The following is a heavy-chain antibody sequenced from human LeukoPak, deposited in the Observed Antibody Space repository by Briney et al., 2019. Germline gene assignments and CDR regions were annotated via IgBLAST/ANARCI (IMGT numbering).Heavy chain of an antibody. V-gene: IGHV1-18*01. CDR2: ISAYNGNT. CDR3: AKLITGTVGFDY. Sequence: ASVKVSCKASGYTFTSYGISWVRQAPGQGLEWMGWISAYNGNTNYAQKFQGRVTMTTDTSTSTVYMELRSLRSDDTAVYYCAKLITGTVGFDYWGQGTLVTVSS. CDR1: GYTFTSYG. J-gene: IGHJ4*02. D-gene: IGHD1-20*01.